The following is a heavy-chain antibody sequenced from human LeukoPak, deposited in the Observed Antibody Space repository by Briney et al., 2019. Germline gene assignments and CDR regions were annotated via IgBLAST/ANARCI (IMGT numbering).Heavy chain of an antibody. D-gene: IGHD1-26*01. CDR1: GFTFSSYA. V-gene: IGHV3-23*01. Sequence: PGGSLRLSCAASGFTFSSYAMSWVRQAPGKGLEWVSAISGSGGSTYYADSVKGRFTISRDNSKNTLFLQMNSLRAEDTAVYYCAKDVGWELQGLFDPWGQGTLVTVSS. CDR3: AKDVGWELQGLFDP. CDR2: ISGSGGST. J-gene: IGHJ5*02.